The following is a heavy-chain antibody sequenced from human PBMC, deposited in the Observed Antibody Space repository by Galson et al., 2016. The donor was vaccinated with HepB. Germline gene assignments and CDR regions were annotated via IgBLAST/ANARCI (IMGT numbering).Heavy chain of an antibody. CDR3: VRGPPEGCGGSTCYLGAFDI. D-gene: IGHD2-21*01. J-gene: IGHJ3*02. CDR2: MYNTGNT. CDR1: GGSITNGVYY. Sequence: QEQLQESGPGLLKPSQTLSLTCTVSGGSITNGVYYWSWIRQPPGKGLEWIGYMYNTGNTYYNPSLESRMRISLDPSKTQVALRLTSVTAADTAVYYCVRGPPEGCGGSTCYLGAFDIWGQGTMVTVSS. V-gene: IGHV4-30-4*01.